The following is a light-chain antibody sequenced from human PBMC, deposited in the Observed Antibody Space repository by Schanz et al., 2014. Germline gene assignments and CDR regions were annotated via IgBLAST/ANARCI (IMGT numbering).Light chain of an antibody. Sequence: QSALTQPASVSGSPGQSITISCTGTSSDVGGYNYVSWYQQHPGKAPKLMIYEVSKRPSGVPDRFSGSRSGTSASLAITGLQAEDEADYYCSSYAKSDDFVFGAGTKLTVL. V-gene: IGLV2-8*01. CDR2: EVS. CDR3: SSYAKSDDFV. CDR1: SSDVGGYNY. J-gene: IGLJ2*01.